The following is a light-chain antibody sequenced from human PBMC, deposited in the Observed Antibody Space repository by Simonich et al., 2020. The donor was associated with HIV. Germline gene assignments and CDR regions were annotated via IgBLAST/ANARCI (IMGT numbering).Light chain of an antibody. Sequence: EVVLTQSPATLSLSPGERATLTCRASQSVSVYLAWYQQRPGQAPRLLIYDASNRATGVPARFSGSGSGTDFTLTISSLEPEDFAVYYCQQYNNLPYTFGQGTKLEIK. CDR1: QSVSVY. V-gene: IGKV3-11*01. CDR2: DAS. CDR3: QQYNNLPYT. J-gene: IGKJ2*01.